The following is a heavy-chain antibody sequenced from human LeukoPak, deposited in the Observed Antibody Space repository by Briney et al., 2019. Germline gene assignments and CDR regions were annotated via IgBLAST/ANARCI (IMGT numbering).Heavy chain of an antibody. Sequence: ASVKVSRKVSGYTLTELSMHWVRQAPGKGLEWMGGFDPEDGETIYAQKFQGRVTMTEDTSTDTAYMELSSLRSEDTAVYYCATSHGRTTGTTEGAFDIWGQGTMVTVSS. CDR1: GYTLTELS. V-gene: IGHV1-24*01. CDR3: ATSHGRTTGTTEGAFDI. J-gene: IGHJ3*02. CDR2: FDPEDGET. D-gene: IGHD1-1*01.